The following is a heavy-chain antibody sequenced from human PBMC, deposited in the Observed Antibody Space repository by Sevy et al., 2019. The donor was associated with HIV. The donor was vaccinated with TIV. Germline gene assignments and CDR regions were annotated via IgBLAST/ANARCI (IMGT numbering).Heavy chain of an antibody. D-gene: IGHD3-16*01. V-gene: IGHV1-2*02. Sequence: ASVKVSCKASGYTFIDYYVHWVRQAPGQGLEWMGWINPNSGGTNYAQKFHGRVTMTRDTSINTTYMELSSLRSDDTAVYYCARDWGNHDNCFHPWGQGTLVTVSS. CDR3: ARDWGNHDNCFHP. CDR2: INPNSGGT. J-gene: IGHJ5*02. CDR1: GYTFIDYY.